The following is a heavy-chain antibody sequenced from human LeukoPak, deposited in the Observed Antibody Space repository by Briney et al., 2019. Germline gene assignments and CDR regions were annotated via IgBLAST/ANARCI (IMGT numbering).Heavy chain of an antibody. D-gene: IGHD3-22*01. CDR1: GFTFSSYE. Sequence: GGSLRLSCAASGFTFSSYEMNWVRQAPGKGLEWVSYISSSGSTIYYADSVKGRFTISRDNAKNSLYLQMNSLRAEDTAVYYCARAGSGGYYAFDIWGQGTMVTVSS. CDR2: ISSSGSTI. V-gene: IGHV3-48*03. J-gene: IGHJ3*02. CDR3: ARAGSGGYYAFDI.